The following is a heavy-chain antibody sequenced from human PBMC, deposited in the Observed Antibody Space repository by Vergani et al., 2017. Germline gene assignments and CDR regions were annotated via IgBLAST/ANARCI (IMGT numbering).Heavy chain of an antibody. CDR3: ARQKGYSSSSFDY. V-gene: IGHV3-48*01. CDR1: GFTFSSYS. Sequence: EVQLVESGGGLVQPGGSLRLSCAASGFTFSSYSMNWVRQAPGKGLEWVSYISSSSSTIYYADSVKGRFTISRDNAKNTLYLQMNSLRAEDTAVYYCARQKGYSSSSFDYWGHGTLVTVSS. CDR2: ISSSSSTI. D-gene: IGHD6-6*01. J-gene: IGHJ4*01.